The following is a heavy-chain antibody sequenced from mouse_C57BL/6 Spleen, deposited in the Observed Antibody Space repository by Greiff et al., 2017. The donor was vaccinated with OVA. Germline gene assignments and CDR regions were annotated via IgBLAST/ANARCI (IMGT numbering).Heavy chain of an antibody. J-gene: IGHJ4*01. CDR3: ARLGYDYPYAMDY. Sequence: DVMLVESGGGLVQPGGSLKLSCAASGFTFSDYYMYWVRQTPEKRLEWVAYISNGGGSTYYPDTVKGRFTISRDNAKNTLYLQMSRLKSEDTAMYYCARLGYDYPYAMDYWGQGTSVTVSS. D-gene: IGHD2-4*01. V-gene: IGHV5-12*01. CDR1: GFTFSDYY. CDR2: ISNGGGST.